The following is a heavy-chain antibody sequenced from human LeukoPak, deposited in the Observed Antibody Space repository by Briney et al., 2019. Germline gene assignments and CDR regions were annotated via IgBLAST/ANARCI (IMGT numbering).Heavy chain of an antibody. D-gene: IGHD1-14*01. CDR1: GGSISSGDYY. CDR3: ARAEPRKNYYYYYGMDV. V-gene: IGHV4-30-4*01. CDR2: IYYSGST. Sequence: SQTLSLTCTVSGGSISSGDYYWSWIRQPPGKGLEWIGYIYYSGSTYNNPSLKSRVTISVDTSKNQFSLKLSSVTAADTAVYYCARAEPRKNYYYYYGMDVWGQGTTVTVSS. J-gene: IGHJ6*02.